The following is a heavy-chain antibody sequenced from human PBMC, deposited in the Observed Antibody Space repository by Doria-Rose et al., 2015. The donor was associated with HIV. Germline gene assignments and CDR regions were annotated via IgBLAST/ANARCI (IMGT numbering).Heavy chain of an antibody. J-gene: IGHJ2*01. CDR2: IYYSGST. CDR1: GGSISSYY. CDR3: ARSLEFYDYLTGYRSWYLDI. V-gene: IGHV4-59*01. D-gene: IGHD3-9*01. Sequence: QVQLQESGPGLVKPSETLSLTCTVSGGSISSYYWSWIRQPPGKGLEWIGNIYYSGSTNYKPSLKSRVTISVDTSKNQFSLKLSSVTAADTAVYYCARSLEFYDYLTGYRSWYLDIWGRGTLVTVSS.